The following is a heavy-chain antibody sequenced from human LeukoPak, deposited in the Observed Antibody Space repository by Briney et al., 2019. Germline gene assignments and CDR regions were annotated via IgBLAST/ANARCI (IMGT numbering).Heavy chain of an antibody. V-gene: IGHV4-34*01. Sequence: SEALSLTCAVYGGSFSGYYWSWIRQPPGKGLEWIGEINHSGSTNYNPSLKSRVTISVDTSKNQFSLKLSSVTAADTAVYYCARGDSGYDYWALDYYYYYMDVWGKGTTVTISS. J-gene: IGHJ6*03. CDR1: GGSFSGYY. CDR2: INHSGST. CDR3: ARGDSGYDYWALDYYYYYMDV. D-gene: IGHD5-12*01.